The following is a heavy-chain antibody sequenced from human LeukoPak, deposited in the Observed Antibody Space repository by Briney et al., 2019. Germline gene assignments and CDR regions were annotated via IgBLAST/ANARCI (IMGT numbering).Heavy chain of an antibody. D-gene: IGHD6-13*01. CDR2: VYISGTT. CDR3: ARLSAAGNSYSSYMDA. CDR1: GGPISNYY. V-gene: IGHV4-4*07. Sequence: SETLSLTCTVSGGPISNYYWSWIRQPAGKGLEWIGRVYISGTTNYNPSLKSRVTMSVDTSKNQFSLKLSSVTAADTAVYYCARLSAAGNSYSSYMDAWGKGTTVTVSS. J-gene: IGHJ6*03.